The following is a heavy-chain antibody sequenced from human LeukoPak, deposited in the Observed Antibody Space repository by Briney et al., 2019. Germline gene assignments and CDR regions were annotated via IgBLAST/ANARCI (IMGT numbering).Heavy chain of an antibody. D-gene: IGHD2-15*01. J-gene: IGHJ6*02. CDR3: ARANCSGGSCYLDYVGYYYYYGMDV. CDR1: GFTFSSYS. Sequence: PLGSLRLSCAASGFTFSSYSMNWVRQAPGKGLEWVSSISSSSSYIYYADSVKGRFTISRDNAKNSLYLQMNSLRAEDTAVYYCARANCSGGSCYLDYVGYYYYYGMDVWGQGTTVTVSS. CDR2: ISSSSSYI. V-gene: IGHV3-21*01.